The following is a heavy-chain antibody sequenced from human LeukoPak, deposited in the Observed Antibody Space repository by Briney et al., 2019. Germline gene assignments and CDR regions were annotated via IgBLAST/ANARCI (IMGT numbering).Heavy chain of an antibody. D-gene: IGHD3/OR15-3a*01. CDR3: AKDPAPLTGLVGYYFDY. J-gene: IGHJ4*02. CDR1: GFTFDDYA. CDR2: ISWNSGSI. V-gene: IGHV3-9*01. Sequence: GRSLRLSCAASGFTFDDYAMHWVRQAPGKGLEWVSGISWNSGSIGYADSVKGRFTISRDNSKNTLYLQMNSLRAEDTAVYYCAKDPAPLTGLVGYYFDYWGQGTLVTVSS.